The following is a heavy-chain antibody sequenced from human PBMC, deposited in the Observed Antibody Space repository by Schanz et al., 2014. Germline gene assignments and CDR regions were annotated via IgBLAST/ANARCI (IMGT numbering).Heavy chain of an antibody. CDR3: AKVAPAATYLDS. D-gene: IGHD2-2*01. J-gene: IGHJ4*02. CDR2: ISDDGSNH. Sequence: VQLVDSGGGLVQPGGSLRLSCVASGFTFISYDIHWVRQAPGKGLEWVAVISDDGSNHYYPDSVKGRFTISRDNSKNTLYLQMNSLSAEDTAVYYCAKVAPAATYLDSWGLGTLVTVSS. V-gene: IGHV3-33*05. CDR1: GFTFISYD.